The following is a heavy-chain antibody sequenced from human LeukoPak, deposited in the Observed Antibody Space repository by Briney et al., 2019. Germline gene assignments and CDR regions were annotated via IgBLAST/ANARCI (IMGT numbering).Heavy chain of an antibody. CDR1: GGTFSSYA. V-gene: IGHV1-69*05. Sequence: ASVKVSCKASGGTFSSYAIIWVRQAPGQGLEWMGGIIPIFGTANYAQKFQGRVTITTDGSTSTAYMELSSLRSEDTAVYYCASHGSGSYFPFDYWGQGTLVTVSS. D-gene: IGHD3-10*01. CDR2: IIPIFGTA. CDR3: ASHGSGSYFPFDY. J-gene: IGHJ4*02.